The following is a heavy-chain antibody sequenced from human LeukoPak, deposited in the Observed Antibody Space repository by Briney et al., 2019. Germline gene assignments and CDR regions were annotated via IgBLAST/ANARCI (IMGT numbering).Heavy chain of an antibody. V-gene: IGHV3-33*01. J-gene: IGHJ5*02. CDR3: ARDSSGWRGNNYFDR. CDR1: GFTFNIYG. D-gene: IGHD6-19*01. Sequence: GGSLRLSCAASGFTFNIYGMHWVRQAPGKGLEWVAVIWYDGTSQYYADSVRGRFTVSRDNSKNTLYLQVNSLRAEDTAVYYCARDSSGWRGNNYFDRWGQGTLVTVSS. CDR2: IWYDGTSQ.